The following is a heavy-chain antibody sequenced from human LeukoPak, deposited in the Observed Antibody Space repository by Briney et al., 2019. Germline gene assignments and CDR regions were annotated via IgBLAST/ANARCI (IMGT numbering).Heavy chain of an antibody. V-gene: IGHV3-30*18. CDR2: ISYDGSNK. D-gene: IGHD3-22*01. Sequence: GGSLILSCAASGFTFSSYGMHWVRQAPGKGLEWVAVISYDGSNKYYADSVKGRFTISRDNSKNTLYLQMNSLRAEDTAVYYCAKDADSSGNGFDYWGQGTLVTVSS. CDR3: AKDADSSGNGFDY. CDR1: GFTFSSYG. J-gene: IGHJ4*02.